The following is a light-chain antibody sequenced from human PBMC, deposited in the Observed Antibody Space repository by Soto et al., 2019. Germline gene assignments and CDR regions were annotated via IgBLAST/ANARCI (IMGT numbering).Light chain of an antibody. CDR1: QGIANY. CDR2: GAT. J-gene: IGKJ1*01. V-gene: IGKV1-39*01. Sequence: DIQMTQSPSSLSASVGDRVTITCRASQGIANYLNWYQQKPGKAPKLLIFGATSLHRGVPSKFSGSGSGTDFTLIISSLQPEDFATYYCQQSFNNPRTFGQGTKVDIK. CDR3: QQSFNNPRT.